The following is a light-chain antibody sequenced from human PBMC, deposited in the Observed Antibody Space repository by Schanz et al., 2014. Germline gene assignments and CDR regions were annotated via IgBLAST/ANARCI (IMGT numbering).Light chain of an antibody. CDR1: SSDVGAYNF. V-gene: IGLV2-8*01. CDR3: SSYTTTSTLL. CDR2: EVN. J-gene: IGLJ2*01. Sequence: QSALTQPPSASGSPGQSVTISCTGTSSDVGAYNFVSWYEQHPGKAPKLMINEVNKRPSGVPDRFSGSKSGNTASLTVSGLQAEDEADYYCSSYTTTSTLLFGGGTKLTVL.